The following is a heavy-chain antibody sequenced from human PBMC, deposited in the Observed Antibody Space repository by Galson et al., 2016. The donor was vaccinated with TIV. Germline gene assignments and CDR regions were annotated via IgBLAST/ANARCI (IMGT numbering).Heavy chain of an antibody. Sequence: SVKVSCKASGDTFASYAFSWVRQAPGQGLEVMGRIIPILGSSDYAQRFQGRVTITADASTSTVYMELRSLSSEDTAMYYWAIVRFRELSGYYYYRDVWGKGTTVTVSS. CDR2: IIPILGSS. CDR3: AIVRFRELSGYYYYRDV. CDR1: GDTFASYA. J-gene: IGHJ6*03. V-gene: IGHV1-69*13. D-gene: IGHD3-10*01.